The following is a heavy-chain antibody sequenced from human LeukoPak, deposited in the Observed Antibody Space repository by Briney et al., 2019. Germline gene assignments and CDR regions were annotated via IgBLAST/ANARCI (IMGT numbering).Heavy chain of an antibody. CDR3: ARDNCSGGSCDWFDP. D-gene: IGHD2-15*01. CDR1: GYTFTGYY. CDR2: INPNSGGT. J-gene: IGHJ5*02. Sequence: ASVKVSCKXSGYTFTGYYMHWVRQAPGQGLEWMGRINPNSGGTNYSQKFQGRVTMTRDTSISTAYMELSRLRSDDTAVYYCARDNCSGGSCDWFDPWGQGTLVTVSS. V-gene: IGHV1-2*06.